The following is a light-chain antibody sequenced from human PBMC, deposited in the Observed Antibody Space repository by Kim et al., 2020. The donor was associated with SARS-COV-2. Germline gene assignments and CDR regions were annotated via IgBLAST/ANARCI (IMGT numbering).Light chain of an antibody. J-gene: IGLJ2*01. V-gene: IGLV3-1*01. CDR2: QDN. CDR3: QAWDSSTACVV. Sequence: PGQTANITCSGDKLGDKYACWYQQKPGQSPVLVIYQDNKRPSGIPERFSGSNSENTATLTISETQGMDEADYYCQAWDSSTACVVFGGGTQLTVL. CDR1: KLGDKY.